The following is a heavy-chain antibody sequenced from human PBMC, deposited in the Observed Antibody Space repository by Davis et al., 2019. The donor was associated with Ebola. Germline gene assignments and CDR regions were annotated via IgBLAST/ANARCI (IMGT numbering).Heavy chain of an antibody. V-gene: IGHV3-48*02. Sequence: GESLKISCAASGFDFSDYSMTWVRQAPGKGLQWLSYISSGGVTTYYADSVTGRFSTSRDNAKNSLFLQMSSLRDEDTAVYYCARVSRKISTGWYRFDAFDIWGQGTLVTVSS. CDR1: GFDFSDYS. CDR2: ISSGGVTT. D-gene: IGHD6-19*01. CDR3: ARVSRKISTGWYRFDAFDI. J-gene: IGHJ3*02.